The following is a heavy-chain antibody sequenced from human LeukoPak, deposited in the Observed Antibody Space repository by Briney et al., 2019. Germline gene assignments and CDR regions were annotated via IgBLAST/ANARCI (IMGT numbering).Heavy chain of an antibody. V-gene: IGHV3-21*04. CDR2: ISSSSSSYI. Sequence: KAGGSLRLSCAASGFTFSSYSMNWVRQAPGKGLEWVSSISSSSSSYIYYADSVKGRFTISRDNAKNSLYLQMNSLRAEDTAVYYCARDLGYYDSSGYYRGAEYFQHWGQGTLVTVSS. CDR3: ARDLGYYDSSGYYRGAEYFQH. D-gene: IGHD3-22*01. CDR1: GFTFSSYS. J-gene: IGHJ1*01.